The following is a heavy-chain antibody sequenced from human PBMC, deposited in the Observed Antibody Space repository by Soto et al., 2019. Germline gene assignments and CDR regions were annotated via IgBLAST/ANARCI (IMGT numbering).Heavy chain of an antibody. CDR1: GFTFSNYA. V-gene: IGHV3-23*01. Sequence: EVQLLESGGGLVQPGGSLRLSCAASGFTFSNYAMSWVRQAPGKGLEWVSTLRIGGSITYYADSVKGRFTVSRDNSKNTLYLLKNGLRAEDTAVYYCAKGHYYYDSSGYLLCDYWGQGTLVTVSS. CDR2: LRIGGSIT. D-gene: IGHD3-22*01. J-gene: IGHJ4*02. CDR3: AKGHYYYDSSGYLLCDY.